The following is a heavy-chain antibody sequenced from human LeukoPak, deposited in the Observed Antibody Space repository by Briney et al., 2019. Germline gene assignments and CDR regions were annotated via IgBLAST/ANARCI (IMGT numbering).Heavy chain of an antibody. J-gene: IGHJ4*02. D-gene: IGHD1-26*01. Sequence: ASETLSLTCAVSGGSISSGGYSWSWIRQPPGKGLEWIGYIYHSGSTYYNPSLKSRVTISVDRSKNQFSLKLSSVTAADTAVYYCARIMLSRREFDCWGQGTLVTVSS. CDR3: ARIMLSRREFDC. V-gene: IGHV4-30-2*01. CDR2: IYHSGST. CDR1: GGSISSGGYS.